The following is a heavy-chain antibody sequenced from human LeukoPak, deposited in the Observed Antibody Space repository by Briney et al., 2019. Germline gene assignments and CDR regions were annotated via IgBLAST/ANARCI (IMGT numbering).Heavy chain of an antibody. CDR1: GYTFNGYY. Sequence: ASVTVSFKSSGYTFNGYYMHWVRQAPGQGLEWMGWISTYNGNTNYAQKIQGRVTMTTDTSTSTAYMELRSLRSDDTAVYYCARDLPYSSSWESIDYWGQGTLVTVSS. D-gene: IGHD6-13*01. V-gene: IGHV1-18*04. J-gene: IGHJ4*02. CDR2: ISTYNGNT. CDR3: ARDLPYSSSWESIDY.